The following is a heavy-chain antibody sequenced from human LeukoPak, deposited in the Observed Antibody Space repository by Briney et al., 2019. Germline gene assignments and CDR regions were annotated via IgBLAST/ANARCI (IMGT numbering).Heavy chain of an antibody. J-gene: IGHJ4*02. CDR3: ARHPGYSNYYFDY. CDR1: GGTFSSYA. CDR2: IIPILGIA. Sequence: SVKVSCKASGGTFSSYAISWVRQAPGQGLEWMGRIIPILGIANYAQKFQGRVTITADKSTSTAYVELSSLRSEDTAVYYCARHPGYSNYYFDYWGQGTLVTVSS. V-gene: IGHV1-69*04. D-gene: IGHD6-13*01.